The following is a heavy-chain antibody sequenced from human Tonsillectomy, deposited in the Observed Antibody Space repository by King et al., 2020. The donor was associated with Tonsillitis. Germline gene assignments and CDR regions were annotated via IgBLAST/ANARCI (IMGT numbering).Heavy chain of an antibody. Sequence: VQLVESGGGLVKPGGSLRLSCAASGFTLSDYYMSWIRQAPGKGLEWVSYISSSSSYTNYADSVKGRFTISRDNAKNSQYLQMNSLRAEDTAVYYCARAQQTYCTNGVCYPYYFDYWGQGTLVTVSS. CDR1: GFTLSDYY. V-gene: IGHV3-11*05. J-gene: IGHJ4*02. CDR3: ARAQQTYCTNGVCYPYYFDY. CDR2: ISSSSSYT. D-gene: IGHD2-8*01.